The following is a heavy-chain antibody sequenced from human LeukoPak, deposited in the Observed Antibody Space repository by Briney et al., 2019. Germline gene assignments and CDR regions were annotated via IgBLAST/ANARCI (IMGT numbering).Heavy chain of an antibody. D-gene: IGHD6-19*01. CDR1: GGSISSYY. CDR2: IYTSGST. J-gene: IGHJ2*01. CDR3: ARVDYSYSYSSGWSKDWYFDL. Sequence: PSETLSLTCTVSGGSISSYYWSWIRQPAGKGLEWIGRIYTSGSTNYNPSLKSRVTISVDTSKNQFSLKLSSVTAADTAVYYCARVDYSYSYSSGWSKDWYFDLWGRGTLVTVSS. V-gene: IGHV4-4*07.